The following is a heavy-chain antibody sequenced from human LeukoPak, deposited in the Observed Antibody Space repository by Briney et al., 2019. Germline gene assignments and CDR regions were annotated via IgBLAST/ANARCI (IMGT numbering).Heavy chain of an antibody. Sequence: GGSLRLSCAASGFTVSSNYMSWVRQAPGKGLEWVSVIYSGGSTYYADSVKGRFTISRDNSKNTLYLQMNSLRAEDTAVYYCARENYYDSSDYYPKDRFEDYWGRGTLVTVSS. CDR3: ARENYYDSSDYYPKDRFEDY. V-gene: IGHV3-53*01. J-gene: IGHJ4*02. CDR2: IYSGGST. D-gene: IGHD3-22*01. CDR1: GFTVSSNY.